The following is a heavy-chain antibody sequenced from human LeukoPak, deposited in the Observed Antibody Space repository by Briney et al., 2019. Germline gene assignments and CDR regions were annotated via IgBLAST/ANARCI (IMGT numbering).Heavy chain of an antibody. D-gene: IGHD4-11*01. J-gene: IGHJ4*02. Sequence: GTLSLTCTVSGGSLSTYYWSWIRQPPGKGLEWIGYIYSSGSTNYNPSLKSRVTISVDTSKNQFSLKLRSVTAADTAVYYCARVQLAYSYGLFDNWGQGSLVTVS. CDR1: GGSLSTYY. CDR2: IYSSGST. V-gene: IGHV4-59*12. CDR3: ARVQLAYSYGLFDN.